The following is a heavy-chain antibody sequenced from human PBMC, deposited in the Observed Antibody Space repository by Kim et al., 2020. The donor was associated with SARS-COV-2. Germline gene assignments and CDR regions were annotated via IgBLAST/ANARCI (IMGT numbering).Heavy chain of an antibody. CDR3: AIYVWGSYRYTHFDY. Sequence: SVKGRFTISRDNSKNTLYLPMNSLRAEDTAVYYCAIYVWGSYRYTHFDYWGQGTLVTVSS. V-gene: IGHV3-23*01. J-gene: IGHJ4*02. D-gene: IGHD3-16*02.